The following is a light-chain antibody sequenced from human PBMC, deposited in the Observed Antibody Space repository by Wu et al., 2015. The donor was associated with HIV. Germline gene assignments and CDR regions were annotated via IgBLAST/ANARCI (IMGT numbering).Light chain of an antibody. V-gene: IGKV3-20*01. J-gene: IGKJ5*01. Sequence: EIALRQSPGTLSLSPGQRAILSCRVSQNLRNRYLAWYQQKPGQTPRLLISGASSRATGIPDRFSGFGAGTDYSLIISALEPEDFAVYYCQQYATSPITFGQGTRLE. CDR2: GAS. CDR1: QNLRNRY. CDR3: QQYATSPIT.